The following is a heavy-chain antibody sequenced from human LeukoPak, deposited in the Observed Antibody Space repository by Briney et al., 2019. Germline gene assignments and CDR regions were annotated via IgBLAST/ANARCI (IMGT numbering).Heavy chain of an antibody. V-gene: IGHV1-18*01. J-gene: IGHJ4*02. CDR3: ARDQYSSSSGGRDY. Sequence: ASVKVSCKASGYTFTSYGISWVRQAPGQGLEWMGWISAYNGNTNYAQKLQGRVTMTTDTSTSTAYMELRSLRSDDTAVYHCARDQYSSSSGGRDYWGQGTLVTVSS. CDR1: GYTFTSYG. D-gene: IGHD6-6*01. CDR2: ISAYNGNT.